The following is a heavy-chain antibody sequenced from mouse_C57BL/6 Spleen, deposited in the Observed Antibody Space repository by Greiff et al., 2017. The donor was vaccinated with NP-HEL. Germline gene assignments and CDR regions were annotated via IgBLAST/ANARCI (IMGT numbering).Heavy chain of an antibody. Sequence: EVQVVESGGGLVQSGRSLRLSCATSGFTFSDFYMEWVRQAPGKGLEWIAASRNKANDYTTEYSASVKGRFIVSRDTSQSILYLQMNALRAEDTAIYYCARDGVYWYFDVWGTGTTVTVSS. CDR3: ARDGVYWYFDV. CDR2: SRNKANDYTT. CDR1: GFTFSDFY. V-gene: IGHV7-1*01. J-gene: IGHJ1*03.